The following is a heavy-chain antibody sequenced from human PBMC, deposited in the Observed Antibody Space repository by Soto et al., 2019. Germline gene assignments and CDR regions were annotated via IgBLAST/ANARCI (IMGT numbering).Heavy chain of an antibody. CDR1: GFTFSRYT. CDR2: IGGGGDT. Sequence: GGSLRLSCVASGFTFSRYTMSWARQAPGKGLQWVSGIGGGGDTYYADSVKGRFTISRDNSKNTLFLQMTALRADDTAIYYCAKDKEPVGAWDIDVWGQGTPVTVSS. V-gene: IGHV3-23*01. D-gene: IGHD1-26*01. J-gene: IGHJ4*02. CDR3: AKDKEPVGAWDIDV.